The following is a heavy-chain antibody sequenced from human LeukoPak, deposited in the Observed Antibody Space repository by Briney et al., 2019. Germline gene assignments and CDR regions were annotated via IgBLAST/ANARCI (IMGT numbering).Heavy chain of an antibody. Sequence: ASVKVSCKASGGTFSSYAISWVRQAPGQGLGWMGRIIPILGIANYAQKFQGRVTITADKSTSTAYMELSSLRSEDTAVYYCARAGGSPGDFDYWGQGTLVTVSS. CDR2: IIPILGIA. D-gene: IGHD1-26*01. V-gene: IGHV1-69*04. CDR1: GGTFSSYA. CDR3: ARAGGSPGDFDY. J-gene: IGHJ4*02.